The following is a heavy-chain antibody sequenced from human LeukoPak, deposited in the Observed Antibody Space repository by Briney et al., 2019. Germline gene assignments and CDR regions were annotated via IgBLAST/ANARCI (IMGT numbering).Heavy chain of an antibody. Sequence: SETMSLTCAVYSRFLSVYYWSWIRHPTGGGLEWIGEINHRGSTNYNPSLKSRVPIPLDPPKNQSSLRLSSFTAAATAVYYYARGGGYYGSGSYSLPYYYYYYYMDVWGKGTTVTVSS. J-gene: IGHJ6*03. CDR2: INHRGST. CDR1: SRFLSVYY. V-gene: IGHV4-34*01. CDR3: ARGGGYYGSGSYSLPYYYYYYYMDV. D-gene: IGHD3-10*01.